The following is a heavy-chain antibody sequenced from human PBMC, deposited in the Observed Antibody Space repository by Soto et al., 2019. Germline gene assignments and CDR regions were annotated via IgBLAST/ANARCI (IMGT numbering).Heavy chain of an antibody. CDR1: GGSISSYF. D-gene: IGHD1-26*01. J-gene: IGHJ4*02. Sequence: QVQLQESGPGLVKPSETLSLTCTVSGGSISSYFWSWIRQPPGKGLEWIGYIYHSGSTNYNPSLKSRITISVDTSKNQSSLRLSSVTAADTAIYYCAGDIRSGSYRFDYWGQGTLVTVSS. V-gene: IGHV4-59*08. CDR3: AGDIRSGSYRFDY. CDR2: IYHSGST.